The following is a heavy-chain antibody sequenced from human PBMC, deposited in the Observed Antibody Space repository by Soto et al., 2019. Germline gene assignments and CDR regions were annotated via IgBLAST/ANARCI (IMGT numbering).Heavy chain of an antibody. CDR2: IYYSGST. J-gene: IGHJ6*03. D-gene: IGHD3-3*01. V-gene: IGHV4-59*01. Sequence: SETLSLTCAVSGGSISSYYLSWIRQPPGKGLEWIGYIYYSGSTNYNPSLKSRVTISVDTSKNQFSLKLSSVTAADTAVYYCARGNFWSGYSAQWGYYYYYMDVWGKGTTVTVS. CDR3: ARGNFWSGYSAQWGYYYYYMDV. CDR1: GGSISSYY.